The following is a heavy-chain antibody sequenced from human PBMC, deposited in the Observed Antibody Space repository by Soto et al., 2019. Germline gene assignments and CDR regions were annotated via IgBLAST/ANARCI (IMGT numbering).Heavy chain of an antibody. CDR2: IRSKADGGTT. CDR1: GFTLTNGW. Sequence: EVQLVESGGGLVKPGESLRLSCAASGFTLTNGWMTWVRQAPGKGLEWVGRIRSKADGGTTDYSAPVKGRFTISRDDSKVTLYLQMNSLKDEDTAVYYCPTGSYRHGSDYWGPGTLVTVSS. J-gene: IGHJ4*02. D-gene: IGHD5-18*01. CDR3: PTGSYRHGSDY. V-gene: IGHV3-15*01.